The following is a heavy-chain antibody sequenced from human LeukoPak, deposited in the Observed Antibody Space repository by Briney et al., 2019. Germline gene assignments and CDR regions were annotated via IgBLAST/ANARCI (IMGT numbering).Heavy chain of an antibody. CDR1: GFTFSSYS. Sequence: PGGSLRLSCAASGFTFSSYSMNWVRQAPGKGLEWASSISSSSSCIHYADSVKGRFTISRDNAKNSLYLQMNSLRAEDTAVYYCARGRVYSNYHHYWYFDLWGRGTLVTVSS. CDR3: ARGRVYSNYHHYWYFDL. D-gene: IGHD4-11*01. J-gene: IGHJ2*01. CDR2: ISSSSSCI. V-gene: IGHV3-21*01.